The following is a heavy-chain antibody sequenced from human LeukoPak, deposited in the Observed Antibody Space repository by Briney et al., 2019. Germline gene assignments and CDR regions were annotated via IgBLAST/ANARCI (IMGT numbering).Heavy chain of an antibody. CDR3: ARLAGVLDY. D-gene: IGHD3-10*01. CDR1: GDSISYYY. J-gene: IGHJ4*02. Sequence: SETLSLTCNVSGDSISYYYWSWIRQPPGKGLEWIGYIYYSGSTDYNPSLKSRVSISVDTSKNQFSLKLSSVTAADTAVYYCARLAGVLDYWGQGTLVTVSS. CDR2: IYYSGST. V-gene: IGHV4-59*12.